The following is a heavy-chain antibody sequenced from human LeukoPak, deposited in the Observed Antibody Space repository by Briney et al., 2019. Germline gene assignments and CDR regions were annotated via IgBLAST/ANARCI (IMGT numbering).Heavy chain of an antibody. CDR3: ARSGIAVAGTPYSRNYYYYYMDV. V-gene: IGHV1-8*01. Sequence: ASVKVSCKASGYTFTSYDINWVRQATGQGLEWMGWMNPNSGNTGYAQKFQGRVTMTRNTSISTAYMELSSLRSEDTAVYYCARSGIAVAGTPYSRNYYYYYMDVWGKGTTVTVSS. J-gene: IGHJ6*03. CDR2: MNPNSGNT. CDR1: GYTFTSYD. D-gene: IGHD6-19*01.